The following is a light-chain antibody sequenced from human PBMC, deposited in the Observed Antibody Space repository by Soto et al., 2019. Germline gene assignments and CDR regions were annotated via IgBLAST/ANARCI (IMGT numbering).Light chain of an antibody. CDR3: QVWDSSSDHVV. Sequence: SYELTQPPSVSVAPGKTARITCGGNNIGSKSVNWYQQKPGQAPVLVIYYDSDRPSGIPERFSGSHSGNTATLTISRVEAGDEADYYCQVWDSSSDHVVFGGGTQLTVL. J-gene: IGLJ2*01. V-gene: IGLV3-21*04. CDR1: NIGSKS. CDR2: YDS.